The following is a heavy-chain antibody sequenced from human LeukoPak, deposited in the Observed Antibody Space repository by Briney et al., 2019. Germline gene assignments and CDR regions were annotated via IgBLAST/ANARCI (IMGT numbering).Heavy chain of an antibody. CDR3: ARANSGYHDAFDI. CDR2: IIPIFGTA. CDR1: GGTFSSYA. J-gene: IGHJ3*02. D-gene: IGHD3-22*01. Sequence: SVKVSCKASGGTFSSYAISWERQAPGQGLEWMGGIIPIFGTANYAQKFQGRVTITTDESASTAYMELSSLRSEDTAVYYCARANSGYHDAFDIWGQGTMVTVSS. V-gene: IGHV1-69*05.